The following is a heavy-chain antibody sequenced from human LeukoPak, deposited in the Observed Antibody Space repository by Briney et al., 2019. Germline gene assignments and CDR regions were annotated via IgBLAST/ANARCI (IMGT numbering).Heavy chain of an antibody. CDR1: GGSISSYH. J-gene: IGHJ3*02. CDR3: ARVDRAVAGIPSLDWAFDI. V-gene: IGHV4-59*08. CDR2: MYYSGST. Sequence: PSETLSLTCTVSGGSISSYHWSWIRPPPGKGRWWIGYMYYSGSTNYNPSLKSRVTISVDTSKNKFSLKLSFVTAADTAVYYCARVDRAVAGIPSLDWAFDIWGQGTMVTVSS. D-gene: IGHD6-19*01.